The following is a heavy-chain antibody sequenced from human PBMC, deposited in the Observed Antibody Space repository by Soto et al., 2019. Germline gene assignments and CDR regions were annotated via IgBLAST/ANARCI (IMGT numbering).Heavy chain of an antibody. V-gene: IGHV3-33*01. CDR1: GDTLRYYG. CDR2: IWNHVNPA. D-gene: IGHD6-13*01. J-gene: IGHJ5*01. CDR3: ARLLYSSLLGGLDS. Sequence: GGSLRLSRVASGDTLRYYGMHWVRQSLGKGLECVALIWNHVNPAYHADSVKGRLTVSRDHSRNTVYLQMNSRRAEHTAVYYCARLLYSSLLGGLDSWYRGTLGTVSS.